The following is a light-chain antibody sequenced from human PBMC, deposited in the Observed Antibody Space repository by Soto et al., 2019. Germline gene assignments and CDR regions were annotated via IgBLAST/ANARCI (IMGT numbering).Light chain of an antibody. CDR3: QQYNSYSWT. V-gene: IGKV1-39*01. Sequence: DIQMTQSPSSLSASVGDRVTITCRASQSISSYLNWYQQKPGKAPKLLIYAASSLQSGVPSRFSGSGSGTDFTLTISSLQPDDFATYYCQQYNSYSWTFGQ. CDR1: QSISSY. J-gene: IGKJ1*01. CDR2: AAS.